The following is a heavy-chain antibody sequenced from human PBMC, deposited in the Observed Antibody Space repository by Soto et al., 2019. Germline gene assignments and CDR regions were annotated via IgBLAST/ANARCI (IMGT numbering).Heavy chain of an antibody. D-gene: IGHD6-13*01. J-gene: IGHJ4*02. Sequence: EVPLVESGGGLVQPGGSLKLSCAASGFTFSGSAMHWVRQASGKGLEWVGRIRSKANSYATAYAASVKGRFTISRDDSKNTAYLQMNSLKTEDTAVYYCTRRVSSFIDYWGQGTLVTVSS. V-gene: IGHV3-73*01. CDR2: IRSKANSYAT. CDR3: TRRVSSFIDY. CDR1: GFTFSGSA.